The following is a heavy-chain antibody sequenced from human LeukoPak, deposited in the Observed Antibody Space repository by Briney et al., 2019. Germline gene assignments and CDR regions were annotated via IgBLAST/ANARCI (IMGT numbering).Heavy chain of an antibody. CDR3: ARRTKDAFDI. CDR1: GGSISSSNW. D-gene: IGHD1-1*01. J-gene: IGHJ3*02. V-gene: IGHV4-4*02. Sequence: SGTLSLTCAVSGGSISSSNWWSWVRQPPGKGLEWIGEIYRSGSTSYNPSLKSRVTISVDTSKNQFSLKLSSVTAADTAVYYCARRTKDAFDIWGQGTMVTVSS. CDR2: IYRSGST.